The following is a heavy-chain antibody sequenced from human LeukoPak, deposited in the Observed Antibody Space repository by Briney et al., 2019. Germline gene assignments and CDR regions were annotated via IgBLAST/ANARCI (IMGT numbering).Heavy chain of an antibody. D-gene: IGHD3-22*01. CDR3: ARDPKPITMIVVVITDYYYYGMDV. V-gene: IGHV7-4-1*02. Sequence: ASVKVSCKASRYTFTSYAMNWVRQAPGQGLEWMGWINTNTGNPTYAQGFTGRFVFSLDTSVSTAYLQISSLKAEDTAVYYCARDPKPITMIVVVITDYYYYGMDVWGQGTTVTVSS. J-gene: IGHJ6*02. CDR1: RYTFTSYA. CDR2: INTNTGNP.